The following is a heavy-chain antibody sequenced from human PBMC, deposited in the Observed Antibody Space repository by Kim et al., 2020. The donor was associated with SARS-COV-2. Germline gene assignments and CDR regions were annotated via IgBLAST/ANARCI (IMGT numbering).Heavy chain of an antibody. Sequence: GGSLRLSCAASGFTFSGSAMHWVRQASGKGLEWVGRIRSKANSYATAYAASVKGRFTISRDDSKNTAYLQMNSLKTEDTAVYYCTRRGAYYYDSSGYYFDYWGQGTLVTVSS. CDR1: GFTFSGSA. D-gene: IGHD3-22*01. CDR3: TRRGAYYYDSSGYYFDY. CDR2: IRSKANSYAT. V-gene: IGHV3-73*01. J-gene: IGHJ4*02.